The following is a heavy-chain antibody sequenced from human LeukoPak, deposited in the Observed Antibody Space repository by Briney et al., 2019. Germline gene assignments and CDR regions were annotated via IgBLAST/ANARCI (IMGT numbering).Heavy chain of an antibody. CDR2: IIPIFGTA. D-gene: IGHD3-9*01. CDR3: ARDYYDILTGYYLLDY. J-gene: IGHJ4*02. V-gene: IGHV1-69*13. CDR1: GGTFSSYA. Sequence: ASVKVSCKASGGTFSSYAISWVRRAPGQGLEWMGGIIPIFGTANYAQKFQGRVTITADESTSTAYMELSSLRSEDTAVYYCARDYYDILTGYYLLDYWGQGTLVTVSS.